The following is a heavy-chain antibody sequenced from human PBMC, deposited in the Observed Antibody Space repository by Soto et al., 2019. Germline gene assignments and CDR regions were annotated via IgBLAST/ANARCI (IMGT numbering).Heavy chain of an antibody. CDR1: GGSFRGFY. CDR3: ARAKILTGFYVAYFDV. J-gene: IGHJ2*01. Sequence: QVQLQQWGAGLLKPSETLSLTCAVSGGSFRGFYWTWLRQTPGKGLEWIGDINHSGSTNYNPSLRRLVPMSVVPSQSQLSLELSRFSLELTSVTAADSAVYYCARAKILTGFYVAYFDVWGRGTQVTVSS. V-gene: IGHV4-34*01. CDR2: INHSGST. D-gene: IGHD3-9*01.